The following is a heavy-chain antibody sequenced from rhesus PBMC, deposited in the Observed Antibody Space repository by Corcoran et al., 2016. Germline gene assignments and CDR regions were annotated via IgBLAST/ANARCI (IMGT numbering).Heavy chain of an antibody. V-gene: IGHV2-95*01. CDR1: GFSISTTGTG. D-gene: IGHD5-36*01. CDR3: ARVVNSYDDAFDF. CDR2: IYWNDSK. Sequence: QVTLKESGPALVKPAQTLTLTCTFSGFSISTTGTGVGWIRQPPGKALEWLANIYWNDSKYSSTSLKSTLTISKDTSKNQVVLTMTNMDPVDTATYYCARVVNSYDDAFDFWGQGLRVTVSS. J-gene: IGHJ3*01.